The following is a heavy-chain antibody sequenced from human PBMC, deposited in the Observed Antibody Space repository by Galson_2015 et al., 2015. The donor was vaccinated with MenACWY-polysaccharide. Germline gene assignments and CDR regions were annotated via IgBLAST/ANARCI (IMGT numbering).Heavy chain of an antibody. J-gene: IGHJ6*02. CDR2: TYYRSKWYN. CDR3: ALLRTYGDQPYYYYGMDV. CDR1: GDSVSSHSAA. V-gene: IGHV6-1*01. D-gene: IGHD4-17*01. Sequence: CAISGDSVSSHSAAWNWIRQSPSRGLEWLGRTYYRSKWYNDYTVSVKSRITINPDTSKNQFSLQLNSVTPEDTAVYYCALLRTYGDQPYYYYGMDVWGQGTTVTVSS.